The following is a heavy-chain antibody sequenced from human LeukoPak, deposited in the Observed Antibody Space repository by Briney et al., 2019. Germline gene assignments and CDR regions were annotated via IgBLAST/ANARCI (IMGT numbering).Heavy chain of an antibody. CDR2: ISNSGS. V-gene: IGHV4-59*01. D-gene: IGHD3-9*01. J-gene: IGHJ4*02. CDR3: ARGNYDILSDYSLYSPRGGFDH. Sequence: SETLSLTCTVSGVSITLYYWTWIRQSPKKGLEWIGDISNSGSNYNPSLSSRLTIPTDTSKNHFSLGLTSVSAADTAVYYCARGNYDILSDYSLYSPRGGFDHWGQGILVTVSP. CDR1: GVSITLYY.